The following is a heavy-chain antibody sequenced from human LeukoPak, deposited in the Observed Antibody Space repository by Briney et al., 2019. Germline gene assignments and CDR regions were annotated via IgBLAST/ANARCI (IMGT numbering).Heavy chain of an antibody. D-gene: IGHD6-13*01. V-gene: IGHV3-7*05. CDR1: GFTFSNYW. J-gene: IGHJ4*02. CDR3: ARDLVDAAAAKATYTFDY. CDR2: IKQDGSEK. Sequence: GGSLRLSCAASGFTFSNYWMSWVRQAPGKGLEWVANIKQDGSEKYYVDSVKGRFTISRDNAKKSLYLEMNSLRAEDTAVYYCARDLVDAAAAKATYTFDYWGQGTLVTVSS.